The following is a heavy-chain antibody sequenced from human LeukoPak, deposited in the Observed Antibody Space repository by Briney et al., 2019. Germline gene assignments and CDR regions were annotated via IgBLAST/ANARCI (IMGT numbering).Heavy chain of an antibody. Sequence: ASVKVSCKASGNTFTGYYTHWVRQAPGQRLEWMGWINPNSGGTNYAQKFQGRVTMTRDTSITTAYMELSRMISDDTAMYYCARGPVAGDVSFDYWDQGTLVTVSS. CDR3: ARGPVAGDVSFDY. J-gene: IGHJ4*02. D-gene: IGHD6-19*01. V-gene: IGHV1-2*02. CDR2: INPNSGGT. CDR1: GNTFTGYY.